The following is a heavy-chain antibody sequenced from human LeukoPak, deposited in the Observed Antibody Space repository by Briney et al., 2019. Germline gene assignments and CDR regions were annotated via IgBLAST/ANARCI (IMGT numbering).Heavy chain of an antibody. J-gene: IGHJ4*02. Sequence: GGSLRLSCAASGFTFSNAWMSWVRQAPGKGLEWVGRIKSKTDGGTTDYAAPVKGRFTISRDDSKNSLYLQMNSLKTEDTAVYYCARAPNSGTLGEDYWGQGTLVTVSS. CDR3: ARAPNSGTLGEDY. V-gene: IGHV3-15*01. CDR1: GFTFSNAW. D-gene: IGHD1-26*01. CDR2: IKSKTDGGTT.